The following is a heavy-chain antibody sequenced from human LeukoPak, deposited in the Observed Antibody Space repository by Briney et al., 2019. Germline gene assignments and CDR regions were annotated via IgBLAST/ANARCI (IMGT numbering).Heavy chain of an antibody. CDR2: ISGSGGST. Sequence: GGSLRLSCAASGFTFSSYAMSWVRQAPGKGLEWVSAISGSGGSTYYADSVKGRFTISRDNAKNSLYLQMNSLRAEDTAVYYCARGKEPVAGSLSHFDYWGQGTLVTVSS. CDR1: GFTFSSYA. V-gene: IGHV3-23*01. J-gene: IGHJ4*02. CDR3: ARGKEPVAGSLSHFDY. D-gene: IGHD6-19*01.